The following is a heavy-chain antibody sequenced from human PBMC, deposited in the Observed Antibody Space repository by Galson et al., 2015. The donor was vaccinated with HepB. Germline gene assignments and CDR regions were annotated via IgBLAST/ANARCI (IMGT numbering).Heavy chain of an antibody. J-gene: IGHJ4*02. Sequence: SLRLSCAASGFTFNIYWMTWFRQAPGKGLEWVANIKKDGSEKYYVDSVKGRFTISRDNAKNSLYLQMNSLSAEDMAVYYCARWRDYWGRGTLVTVSS. D-gene: IGHD5-12*01. CDR3: ARWRDY. V-gene: IGHV3-7*03. CDR1: GFTFNIYW. CDR2: IKKDGSEK.